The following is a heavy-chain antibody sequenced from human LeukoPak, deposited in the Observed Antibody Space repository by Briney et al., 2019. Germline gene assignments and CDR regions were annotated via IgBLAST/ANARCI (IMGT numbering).Heavy chain of an antibody. J-gene: IGHJ4*02. CDR1: GGSISSYY. CDR3: ARHSTRGGDFDY. CDR2: IYYSGRT. Sequence: SETLSLTCTVSGGSISSYYWSWIRQPPGKGLEWIGYIYYSGRTKYNPSLKSRVTISVDTSKNQFSLKLSSVTAADTAVYYCARHSTRGGDFDYWGQGTLVSVSS. V-gene: IGHV4-59*08. D-gene: IGHD2-21*01.